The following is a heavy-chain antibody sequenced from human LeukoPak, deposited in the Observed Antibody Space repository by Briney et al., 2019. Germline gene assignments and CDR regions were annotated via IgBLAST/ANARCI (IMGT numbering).Heavy chain of an antibody. CDR1: GYIFTNYW. D-gene: IGHD6-6*01. CDR3: ARHYNSSSGSDY. Sequence: GESLKISRRGSGYIFTNYWIDWVRQMPGQGLEWMGVIDPGNSDIRYSPSLQGQVTISVDKSITTAYLQWSSLKPSDTAMYYCARHYNSSSGSDYWGQGTLVTVSS. V-gene: IGHV5-51*01. CDR2: IDPGNSDI. J-gene: IGHJ4*02.